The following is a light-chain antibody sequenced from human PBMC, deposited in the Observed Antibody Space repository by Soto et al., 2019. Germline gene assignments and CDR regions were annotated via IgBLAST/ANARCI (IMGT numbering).Light chain of an antibody. Sequence: GDRVTITCRASQGVSNYLAWYQHKPGKVPKLLIYATSTLQSGVPSRFSGSGSGTDFTLTISSLQPEDVATYYCQKYNSGPWSFGPGTKVDI. V-gene: IGKV1-27*01. CDR3: QKYNSGPWS. CDR2: ATS. CDR1: QGVSNY. J-gene: IGKJ3*01.